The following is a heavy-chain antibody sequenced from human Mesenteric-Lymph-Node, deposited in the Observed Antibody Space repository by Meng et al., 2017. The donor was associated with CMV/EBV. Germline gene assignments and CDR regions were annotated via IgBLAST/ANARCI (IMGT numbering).Heavy chain of an antibody. J-gene: IGHJ4*02. Sequence: SCKSSGYTFPRSGIRWVRQAPGQGLEWMGWTNTYNGNTNYAQKFQGRVTMTTDTSTSTAYMEVRSLKSDDSAVYYCARSLSPDYFDYWGQGTLVTVSS. CDR1: GYTFPRSG. V-gene: IGHV1-18*01. CDR2: TNTYNGNT. CDR3: ARSLSPDYFDY.